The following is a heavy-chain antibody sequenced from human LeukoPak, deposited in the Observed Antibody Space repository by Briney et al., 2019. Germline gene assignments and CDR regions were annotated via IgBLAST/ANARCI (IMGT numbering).Heavy chain of an antibody. J-gene: IGHJ4*02. CDR3: AKDPRIAAAGTGY. V-gene: IGHV3-30*18. CDR2: ISYDGSNK. CDR1: GFTFSNAW. D-gene: IGHD6-13*01. Sequence: GSLRLSCAASGFTFSNAWMHWVRQAPGKGLEWVAVISYDGSNKYYADSVKGRFTISRDNSKNTLYLQMNSLRAEDTAVYYCAKDPRIAAAGTGYWGQGTLVTVSS.